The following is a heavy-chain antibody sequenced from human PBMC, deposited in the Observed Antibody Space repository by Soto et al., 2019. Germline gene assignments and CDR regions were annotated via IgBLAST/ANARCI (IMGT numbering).Heavy chain of an antibody. J-gene: IGHJ6*04. D-gene: IGHD5-12*01. CDR2: SIPIFGTA. CDR1: GGTVNNYP. V-gene: IGHV1-69*13. Sequence: ASVKVSCKASGGTVNNYPITWVRQAPGEGLEWMGGSIPIFGTANYAQKFQGRVTISVDESTSTAYMELSSLRSEDTAVYYCARGRGYSGDDHYYYFDMDVWGKGTTVTVSS. CDR3: ARGRGYSGDDHYYYFDMDV.